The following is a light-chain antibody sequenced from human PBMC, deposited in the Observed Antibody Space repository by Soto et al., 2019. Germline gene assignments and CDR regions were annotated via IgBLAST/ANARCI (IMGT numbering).Light chain of an antibody. Sequence: EIVLTQSPGTLSLSPGDRATLSCRASQTVSSSYLAWYQQKPGQAPRLLMYGASSRATGIPDRFSGSGSGTDFSLTISRLEPEDFATYYCQQANSFPLTFGQGTRLEIK. CDR1: QTVSSSY. J-gene: IGKJ5*01. V-gene: IGKV3-20*01. CDR2: GAS. CDR3: QQANSFPLT.